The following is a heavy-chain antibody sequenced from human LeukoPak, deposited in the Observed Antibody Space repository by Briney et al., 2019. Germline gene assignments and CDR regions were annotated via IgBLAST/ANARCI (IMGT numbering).Heavy chain of an antibody. D-gene: IGHD5-18*01. V-gene: IGHV4-39*07. CDR2: ISYTGST. Sequence: PSETLSLTCTGSGGSIRSSSYNWGWIRQPPGKGLEWIGSISYTGSTYYNPSLKSRVTISVDKSKNQLSLKLISVTAADTAVYYCARDVGTALVTGDYWGQGTLVTVSS. CDR3: ARDVGTALVTGDY. CDR1: GGSIRSSSYN. J-gene: IGHJ4*02.